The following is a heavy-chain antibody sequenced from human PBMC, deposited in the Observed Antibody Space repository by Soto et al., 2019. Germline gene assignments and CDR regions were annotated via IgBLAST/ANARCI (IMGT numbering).Heavy chain of an antibody. CDR2: IYYSGST. J-gene: IGHJ6*02. V-gene: IGHV4-39*01. Sequence: PSETLSLTCTVSGGSISSSSYYWGWIRQPPGKGLEWIGSIYYSGSTYYNPSLKSRVTISVDTSKNQFSLKLSSVTAADTAVYYCARLNCSSTSDIETYYYYYGMDVWGQGTTVTVSS. CDR3: ARLNCSSTSDIETYYYYYGMDV. CDR1: GGSISSSSYY. D-gene: IGHD2-2*01.